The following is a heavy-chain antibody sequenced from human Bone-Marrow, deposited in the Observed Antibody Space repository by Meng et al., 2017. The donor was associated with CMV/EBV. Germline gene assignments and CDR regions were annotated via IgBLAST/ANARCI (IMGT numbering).Heavy chain of an antibody. CDR2: INHSGST. J-gene: IGHJ5*02. V-gene: IGHV4-34*01. Sequence: SETLSLTCAVYGGSFSGYYWSWIRQPPGKGLEWIGEINHSGSTNYNPSLKSRVTISVDTSKSQFSLNLSSVTAADTAVYYCARDNLMITFGGVDKTHWFDPWGQGTLVTFSS. D-gene: IGHD3-16*01. CDR3: ARDNLMITFGGVDKTHWFDP. CDR1: GGSFSGYY.